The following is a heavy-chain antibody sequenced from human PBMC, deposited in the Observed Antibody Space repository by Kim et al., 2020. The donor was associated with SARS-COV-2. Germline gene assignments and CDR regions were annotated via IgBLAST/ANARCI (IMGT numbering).Heavy chain of an antibody. J-gene: IGHJ4*02. CDR3: ASSGGDGYNRFDY. D-gene: IGHD5-12*01. Sequence: YGQKCQGRGTITADEAPSTAYMELSSLRSEDTAVYYCASSGGDGYNRFDYWGQGTLVTVSS. V-gene: IGHV1-69*01.